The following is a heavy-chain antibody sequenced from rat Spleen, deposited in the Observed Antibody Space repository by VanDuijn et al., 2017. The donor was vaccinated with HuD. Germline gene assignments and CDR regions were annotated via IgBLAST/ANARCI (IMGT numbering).Heavy chain of an antibody. D-gene: IGHD1-1*01. CDR1: GFSIPSSYR. J-gene: IGHJ2*01. CDR3: ARFPIYYYSALFDY. V-gene: IGHV3-3*01. CDR2: INSAGST. Sequence: EVQLQESGPGLVKPSQSLSLTCSVTGFSIPSSYRWNWIRKFPGNKLEWMGYINSAGSTNYNPSLKSRISITRDTSKNQFFLQVKSVTTEDTATYYCARFPIYYYSALFDYWGQGVMVTVSS.